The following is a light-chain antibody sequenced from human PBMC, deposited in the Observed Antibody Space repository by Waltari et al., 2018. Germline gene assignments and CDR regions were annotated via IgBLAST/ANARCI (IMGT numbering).Light chain of an antibody. CDR1: EDIRTY. J-gene: IGKJ4*01. CDR2: DAS. Sequence: DIPMTQSQSSLSASVGDRVTTTCQASEDIRTYLNWYQQKPGKAPKLLIYDASNLETGVPSRFSGSGSGTDFTLTISSLQPEDLATYYCQQHDNLPSFTFGGGTKVEI. V-gene: IGKV1-33*01. CDR3: QQHDNLPSFT.